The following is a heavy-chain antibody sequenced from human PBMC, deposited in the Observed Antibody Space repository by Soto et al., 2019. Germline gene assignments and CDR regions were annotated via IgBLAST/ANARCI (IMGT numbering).Heavy chain of an antibody. V-gene: IGHV3-23*01. Sequence: EVQLLESGGGLVQPGGSLRLSCAASGFTFSSYAMSWVRQAPGKGLEWVSAISGSGGSTYYADSVKGRFTISRDNSKNTLYLQVNSLRAEDTAVYYCAKVPSGWYWYFDYWGQGTLVTVSS. CDR2: ISGSGGST. J-gene: IGHJ4*02. D-gene: IGHD6-19*01. CDR1: GFTFSSYA. CDR3: AKVPSGWYWYFDY.